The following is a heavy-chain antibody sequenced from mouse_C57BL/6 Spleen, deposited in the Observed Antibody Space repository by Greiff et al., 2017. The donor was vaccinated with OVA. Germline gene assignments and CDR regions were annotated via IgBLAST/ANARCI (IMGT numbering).Heavy chain of an antibody. CDR1: GFTFSSYA. CDR3: TRDRHYYGSSLDYYAMDY. Sequence: EVKVVESGEGLVKPGGSLKLSCAASGFTFSSYAMSWVRQTPEKRLEWVAYISSGGDYIYYADTVKGRFTISRDNARNTLYLQMSSLKSEDTAMYYCTRDRHYYGSSLDYYAMDYWGQGTSVTVSS. CDR2: ISSGGDYI. D-gene: IGHD1-1*01. J-gene: IGHJ4*01. V-gene: IGHV5-9-1*02.